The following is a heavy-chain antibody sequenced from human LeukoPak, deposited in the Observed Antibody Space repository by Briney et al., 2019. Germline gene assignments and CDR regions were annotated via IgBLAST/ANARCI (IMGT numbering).Heavy chain of an antibody. J-gene: IGHJ3*02. CDR3: ARSTEHNGGLGDAFDI. CDR1: GFTFSSYW. V-gene: IGHV3-74*01. Sequence: PGGSLRLSCAASGFTFSSYWLHWVRQAPGKGLVWVSRINSDGSSTSYADSVKGRFTISRDNAKNMLYLQMNSLRAEDTAVYYCARSTEHNGGLGDAFDIWGQGTMVTVSS. CDR2: INSDGSST. D-gene: IGHD2-21*01.